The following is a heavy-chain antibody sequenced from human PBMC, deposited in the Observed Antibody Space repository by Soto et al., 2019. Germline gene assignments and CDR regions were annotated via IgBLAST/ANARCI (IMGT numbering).Heavy chain of an antibody. D-gene: IGHD2-8*01. V-gene: IGHV4-61*01. Sequence: QAQLQESGPGLVKPSETLSLTCTVSGGSVSSGSYHWTWIRQPPGKGLEWIGYIYYSGRTNYNPSLKSRFTISVDPSKNPYSLKLSSVTAADTAVYYCARANMRARDGMDVWGQGTTVTVSS. J-gene: IGHJ6*02. CDR1: GGSVSSGSYH. CDR3: ARANMRARDGMDV. CDR2: IYYSGRT.